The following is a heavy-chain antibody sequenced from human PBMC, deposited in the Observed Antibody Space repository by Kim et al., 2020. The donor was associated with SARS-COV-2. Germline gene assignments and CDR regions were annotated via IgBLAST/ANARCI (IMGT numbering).Heavy chain of an antibody. Sequence: ASVKVSCKASGYTFTSYAIIWVRQAPGQGLEWMGWISAYNGNTNYAQKLQGRVTMTTDTSTSTAYMELRSLGSDDTAVYYCARVGVGASFDYWGQGTLVTVSS. CDR1: GYTFTSYA. D-gene: IGHD1-26*01. CDR2: ISAYNGNT. CDR3: ARVGVGASFDY. J-gene: IGHJ4*02. V-gene: IGHV1-18*01.